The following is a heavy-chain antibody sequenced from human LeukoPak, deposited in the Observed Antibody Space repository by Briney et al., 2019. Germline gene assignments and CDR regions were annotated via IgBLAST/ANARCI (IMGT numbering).Heavy chain of an antibody. J-gene: IGHJ4*02. CDR1: GGSISSSSYY. Sequence: PSETLSLTCTVSGGSISSSSYYWGWIRQPPGKGLEWIGSIYYSGSTYYNPSLKSRVTISVDTSKNQFSLKLSSVIAADTAVYYCARPGYCSGGSCYYFDYWGQGTLVTVSS. D-gene: IGHD2-15*01. CDR2: IYYSGST. CDR3: ARPGYCSGGSCYYFDY. V-gene: IGHV4-39*01.